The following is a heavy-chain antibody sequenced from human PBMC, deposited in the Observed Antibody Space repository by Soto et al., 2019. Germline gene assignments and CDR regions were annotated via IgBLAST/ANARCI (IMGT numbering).Heavy chain of an antibody. Sequence: QVQLVQSGAEMKKPGSSVKVSCKASGGTFSSNAISWVRQAPGQGLEWMGGIIPIFATASYAQTFQDRVTSTADESTTTAYMELSSLTSEDTAMYYGAREKDNYGGGVPSVGIDYWGQGTLVTVSS. D-gene: IGHD5-18*01. V-gene: IGHV1-69*01. J-gene: IGHJ4*02. CDR2: IIPIFATA. CDR1: GGTFSSNA. CDR3: AREKDNYGGGVPSVGIDY.